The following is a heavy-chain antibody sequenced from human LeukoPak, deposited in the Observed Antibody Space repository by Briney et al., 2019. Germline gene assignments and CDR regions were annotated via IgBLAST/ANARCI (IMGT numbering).Heavy chain of an antibody. CDR3: ARDRIAARPVYYYDMDV. J-gene: IGHJ6*02. V-gene: IGHV3-33*08. D-gene: IGHD6-6*01. CDR1: GFTFSNAW. CDR2: ICYDGSDK. Sequence: PGGSLRLSCAASGFTFSNAWMSWVRQAPGKGLEGVAVICYDGSDKYYADSVKGRFTISRDNSKNTLYLQMNSLRAEDTAVYNCARDRIAARPVYYYDMDVWGQGTTVTVSS.